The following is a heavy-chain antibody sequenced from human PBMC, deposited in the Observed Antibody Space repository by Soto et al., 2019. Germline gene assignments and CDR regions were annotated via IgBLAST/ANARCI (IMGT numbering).Heavy chain of an antibody. J-gene: IGHJ2*01. CDR3: ARINIRICSGGSCYYGYWYFDL. V-gene: IGHV2-26*01. CDR1: GFSLSNARMG. D-gene: IGHD2-15*01. CDR2: IFSNDEK. Sequence: QVTLKESGPVLVKPTETLTLTCTVSGFSLSNARMGVSWIRQPPGKALEWLAHIFSNDEKSYSTSLKSRLTISKDTSKSQVVLTMTNMDPVDTATYYCARINIRICSGGSCYYGYWYFDLWGRGTLVTVSS.